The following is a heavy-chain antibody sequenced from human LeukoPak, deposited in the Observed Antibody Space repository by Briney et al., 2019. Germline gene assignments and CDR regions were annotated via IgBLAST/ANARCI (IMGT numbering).Heavy chain of an antibody. CDR2: IYHRGDS. CDR3: ARLNYQFWSGSFDF. D-gene: IGHD3-3*01. CDR1: GGSISLGGYY. Sequence: SQTLSLTCSVSGGSISLGGYYWSWVRQAPGKGLEWIGYIYHRGDSYYSPSLQTRVSISVDTSKNQFSLKLNSVTAADTAVYYCARLNYQFWSGSFDFWGQGTPVTVSS. J-gene: IGHJ4*02. V-gene: IGHV4-31*03.